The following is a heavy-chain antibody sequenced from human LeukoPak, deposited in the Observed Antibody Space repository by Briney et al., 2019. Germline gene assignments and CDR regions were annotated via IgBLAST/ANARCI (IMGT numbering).Heavy chain of an antibody. J-gene: IGHJ4*02. CDR1: GDSISTSNS. D-gene: IGHD5-24*01. CDR2: IYHGGNT. V-gene: IGHV4-4*02. Sequence: SGTLSLTCAVSGDSISTSNSRSRARQPPAKGLEWIGEIYHGGNTNYNPSLKSRVTISVDKSRNQFSLKLSSVTAADTAVYYCARDTPIHYWGQGTLVTVSS. CDR3: ARDTPIHY.